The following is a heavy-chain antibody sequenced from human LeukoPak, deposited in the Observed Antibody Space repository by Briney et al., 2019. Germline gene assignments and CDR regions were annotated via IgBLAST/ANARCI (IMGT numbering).Heavy chain of an antibody. V-gene: IGHV3-48*03. Sequence: GGSLRLSCAASGFTFSSYDMNWVRQAPGKGLEWGSYIGSSGTTIFYADSVRGRFTISRDNAKNSLYLQMNSLRAEDTALYYCARGRSQAFYWGQGTLVTVSS. J-gene: IGHJ4*02. D-gene: IGHD3-3*02. CDR1: GFTFSSYD. CDR3: ARGRSQAFY. CDR2: IGSSGTTI.